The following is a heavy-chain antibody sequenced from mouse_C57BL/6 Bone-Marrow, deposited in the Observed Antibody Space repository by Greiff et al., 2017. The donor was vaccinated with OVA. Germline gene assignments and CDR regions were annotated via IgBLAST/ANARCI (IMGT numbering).Heavy chain of an antibody. V-gene: IGHV5-6*01. CDR2: ISSGGSYT. Sequence: EVHLVESGGDLVKPGGSLKLSCAASGFTFSSYGMSWVRQTPDKRLEWVATISSGGSYTYYPDSVKGRFTFSRDNAKNTLYLQMSSLKSEDTAMYYRARQEGWLLREGGCWGQGTTLTVSS. CDR3: ARQEGWLLREGGC. J-gene: IGHJ2*01. CDR1: GFTFSSYG. D-gene: IGHD2-3*01.